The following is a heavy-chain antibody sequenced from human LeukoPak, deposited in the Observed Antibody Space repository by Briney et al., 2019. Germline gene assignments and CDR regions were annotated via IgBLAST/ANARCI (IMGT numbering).Heavy chain of an antibody. V-gene: IGHV4-59*01. CDR1: GGSISSYY. J-gene: IGHJ3*02. CDR3: AREVAPYDSSGYYLRKGAFDI. CDR2: IYYSGST. D-gene: IGHD3-22*01. Sequence: PSETLSLTCTVSGGSISSYYWSWIRQPPGKGLEWIGYIYYSGSTNCNPSLKSRVTISVDTSKNQLSLKLSSVTAADTAVYYCAREVAPYDSSGYYLRKGAFDIWGQGTMVTVSS.